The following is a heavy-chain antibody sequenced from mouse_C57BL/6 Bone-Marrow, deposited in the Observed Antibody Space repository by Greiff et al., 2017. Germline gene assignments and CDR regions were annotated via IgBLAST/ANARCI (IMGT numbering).Heavy chain of an antibody. J-gene: IGHJ4*01. CDR1: GYTFTSYW. CDR2: IYPSDSET. V-gene: IGHV1-61*01. CDR3: AREFRAMDY. Sequence: QVQLQQSGAELVRPGSSVKLSCKASGYTFTSYWMDWVKQRPGQGLEWIGNIYPSDSETHYNQKFKDKATLTVDKSSSTAYMQLSSLTPEDSAVYYCAREFRAMDYWGQGTSVTVSS.